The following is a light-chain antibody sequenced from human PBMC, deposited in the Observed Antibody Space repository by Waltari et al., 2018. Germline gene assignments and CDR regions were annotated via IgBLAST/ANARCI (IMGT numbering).Light chain of an antibody. CDR3: QQYSHPSWT. J-gene: IGKJ2*02. V-gene: IGKV3-20*01. Sequence: EIVLTQSPGTLSLSPGERATLSCRASQNINTNFLTWYQQKPGQAPRLLIYGASSRATDIPARFSGSGSGTDFTLTISRLQPEDIAVYYCQQYSHPSWTFGQGTKLEIK. CDR2: GAS. CDR1: QNINTNF.